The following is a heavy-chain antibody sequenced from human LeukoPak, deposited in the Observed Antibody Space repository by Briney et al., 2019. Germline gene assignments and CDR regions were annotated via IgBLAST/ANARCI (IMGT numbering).Heavy chain of an antibody. V-gene: IGHV4-59*08. J-gene: IGHJ2*01. CDR2: IYYSGST. Sequence: SETLSLTCTVSGGSISSYYWSWIRQPPGKGLEWIGYIYYSGSTNYNPSLKSRVTISVDTSKNQFSLKLSSVTAADTAVYYCAGSEGADWYFDLWGRGTLVTVSS. CDR3: AGSEGADWYFDL. CDR1: GGSISSYY.